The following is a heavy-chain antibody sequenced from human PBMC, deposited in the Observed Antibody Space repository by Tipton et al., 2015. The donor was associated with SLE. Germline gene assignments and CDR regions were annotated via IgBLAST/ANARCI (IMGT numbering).Heavy chain of an antibody. D-gene: IGHD3-3*01. V-gene: IGHV3-11*04. Sequence: SLRLSCAASGFIFSDYYMSWIRQAPGKGLEWVSYISSSGSTIHYADSVKGRFTISRDNAKNSLFLQMNSLSDEDTALYYCARDRYYDFWSGYPDYWGQGTLVTVSS. CDR3: ARDRYYDFWSGYPDY. CDR1: GFIFSDYY. J-gene: IGHJ4*02. CDR2: ISSSGSTI.